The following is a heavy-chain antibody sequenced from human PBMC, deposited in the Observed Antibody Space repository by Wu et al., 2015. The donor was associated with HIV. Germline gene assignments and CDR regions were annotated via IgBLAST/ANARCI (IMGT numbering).Heavy chain of an antibody. D-gene: IGHD5-12*01. J-gene: IGHJ3*02. CDR3: ATNVDIVATIHDAFDI. CDR1: GYTFTGYY. Sequence: QVQLVQSGAEVKKPGASVKVSCKASGYTFTGYYMHWVRQAPGQGLEWMGWINPNSGGTNYAQKFQGRVTMTRDTSISTAYMELSRLRSDDTAVYYCATNVDIVATIHDAFDIWGQGTMVTVSS. CDR2: INPNSGGT. V-gene: IGHV1-2*02.